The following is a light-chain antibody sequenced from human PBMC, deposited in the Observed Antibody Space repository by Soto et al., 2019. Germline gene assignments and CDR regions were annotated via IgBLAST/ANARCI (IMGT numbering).Light chain of an antibody. CDR1: TSDVGSYNY. CDR2: ASS. V-gene: IGLV2-14*01. Sequence: QSALTQPASVSGSPGQSITISCTGTTSDVGSYNYVSWHQHHAGKAPRLMIFASSNRPSGVSHRFSGSRSGNTASLTISGLQAEDEAEYYCSSCTGGTTRSVFGTGTKLTVL. J-gene: IGLJ1*01. CDR3: SSCTGGTTRSV.